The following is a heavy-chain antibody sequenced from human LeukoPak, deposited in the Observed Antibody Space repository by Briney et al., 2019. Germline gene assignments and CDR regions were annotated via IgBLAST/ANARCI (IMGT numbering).Heavy chain of an antibody. D-gene: IGHD2-2*02. Sequence: ASVKVSCKASGGTFSSYAISWVRQAPGQGLEWMGGIIPIFGTANYAQKLQGRVTITADESTSTAYMELSSLRSEDTAVYYCARGYCSSTSCYTVRGGYFDYWGQGTLVTVSS. CDR1: GGTFSSYA. CDR2: IIPIFGTA. J-gene: IGHJ4*02. CDR3: ARGYCSSTSCYTVRGGYFDY. V-gene: IGHV1-69*01.